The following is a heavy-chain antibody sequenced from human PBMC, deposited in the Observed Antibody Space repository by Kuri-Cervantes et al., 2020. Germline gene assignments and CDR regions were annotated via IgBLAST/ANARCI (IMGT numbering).Heavy chain of an antibody. J-gene: IGHJ4*02. CDR3: AVGARITMVQGVPFDY. V-gene: IGHV1-2*04. CDR2: INPNSGGT. CDR1: GGTFSSYA. D-gene: IGHD3-10*01. Sequence: ASVKVSCKASGGTFSSYAISWVRQAPGQGLEWMGWINPNSGGTNYAQKFQGWVTMTRDTSIGTAYMELSRLRSDDTAVYYCAVGARITMVQGVPFDYWGQGTLVTVSS.